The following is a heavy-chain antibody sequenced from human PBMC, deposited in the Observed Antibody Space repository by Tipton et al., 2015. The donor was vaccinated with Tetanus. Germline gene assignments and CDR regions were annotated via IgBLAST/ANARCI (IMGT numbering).Heavy chain of an antibody. D-gene: IGHD7-27*01. CDR1: GGSISTYH. J-gene: IGHJ3*01. CDR3: ARERLDWGTNDALNV. CDR2: IDYFGST. Sequence: TLSLTCTVSGGSISTYHWNWIRQSPGKGLEWIGYIDYFGSTKYNPSLKSRVAMSVDTSKNQLSLRLNSVTSADTAVYYCARERLDWGTNDALNVWGQGTMVTVSS. V-gene: IGHV4-59*01.